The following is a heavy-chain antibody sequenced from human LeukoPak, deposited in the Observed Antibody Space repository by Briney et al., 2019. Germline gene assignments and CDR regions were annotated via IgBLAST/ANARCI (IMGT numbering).Heavy chain of an antibody. V-gene: IGHV1-18*01. CDR3: ARPAQDFWSGYYPMSFDY. D-gene: IGHD3-3*01. CDR2: ISAYNGNT. J-gene: IGHJ4*02. CDR1: GYTFTSYG. Sequence: ASVKVSCKASGYTFTSYGISWVRQAPGQGLEWMGWISAYNGNTNYAQKLQGRATMTTDTSTSTAYMELRSLRSDDTAVYYCARPAQDFWSGYYPMSFDYWGQGTLVTVSS.